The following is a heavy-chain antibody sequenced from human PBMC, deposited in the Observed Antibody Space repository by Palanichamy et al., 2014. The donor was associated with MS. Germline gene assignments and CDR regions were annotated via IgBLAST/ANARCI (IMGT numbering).Heavy chain of an antibody. CDR2: IRYDGSPK. J-gene: IGHJ3*02. Sequence: QVQLVESGGGVVQPGGSLSLSCAASGFTFSGSGMHWVRQAPGKGLEWVAFIRYDGSPKYYADSVKGRSTISRDSSKNTLYLQMNSLRSGDTAVYYCAKDQGCHDAFDIWGQGTMVTVSS. V-gene: IGHV3-30*02. D-gene: IGHD2-8*01. CDR3: AKDQGCHDAFDI. CDR1: GFTFSGSG.